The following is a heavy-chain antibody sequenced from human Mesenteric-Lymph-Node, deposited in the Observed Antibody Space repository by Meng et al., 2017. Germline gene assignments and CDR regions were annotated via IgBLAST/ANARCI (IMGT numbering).Heavy chain of an antibody. J-gene: IGHJ5*02. CDR3: ARDSSGWYFSGEMNWFDP. V-gene: IGHV1-69*06. CDR2: IIPIFGTA. CDR1: GYTFSSYA. D-gene: IGHD6-19*01. Sequence: SVKVSCKASGYTFSSYAISWVRQAPGQGLEWMGGIIPIFGTANYAQKFQGRVTITADKSTSTAYMELSSLRSEDTAVYYCARDSSGWYFSGEMNWFDPWGQGTLVTVSS.